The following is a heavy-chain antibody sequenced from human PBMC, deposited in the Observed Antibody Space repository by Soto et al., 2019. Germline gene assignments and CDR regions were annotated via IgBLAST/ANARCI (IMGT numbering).Heavy chain of an antibody. J-gene: IGHJ3*02. CDR3: ARDLEYYDILTGPNGRYNAFDI. CDR1: GGTFSGYA. CDR2: IIPIFGTA. Sequence: AVKVSCKASGGTFSGYAISWVRQAPGQGLEWMGGIIPIFGTANYAQKFQGRVTITADESTSTAYMELSSLRSEDTAVYYCARDLEYYDILTGPNGRYNAFDIWGQGTMVTVSS. V-gene: IGHV1-69*13. D-gene: IGHD3-9*01.